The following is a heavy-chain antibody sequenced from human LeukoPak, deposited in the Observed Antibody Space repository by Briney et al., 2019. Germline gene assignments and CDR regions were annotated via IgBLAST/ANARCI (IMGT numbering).Heavy chain of an antibody. D-gene: IGHD2-8*01. CDR2: VYHSGTT. Sequence: SETLSLTCAVSGFSIPAGYYWGWVRQPPGKGLESIGSVYHSGTTFYNWSLKSRVIISVDTSKNQFSLKLSSVTAADTAVYYCVRVYCTKPTCYEGNAFDIWGQGTMVTVSS. V-gene: IGHV4-38-2*01. CDR3: VRVYCTKPTCYEGNAFDI. CDR1: GFSIPAGYY. J-gene: IGHJ3*02.